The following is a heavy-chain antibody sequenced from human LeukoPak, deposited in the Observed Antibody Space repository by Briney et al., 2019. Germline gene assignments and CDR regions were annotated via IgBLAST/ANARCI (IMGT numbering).Heavy chain of an antibody. Sequence: PSETLSLTCAVYGGSFSGYYLSWIRQPPGKGLEWVGEINHSGSTKYNPSLKSRVTISVDTSKNQFSLKLSSVTAADTAVYYCARTTKRYYYGSRWFDPWGQGTLVTVSS. D-gene: IGHD3-10*01. CDR3: ARTTKRYYYGSRWFDP. V-gene: IGHV4-34*01. CDR2: INHSGST. J-gene: IGHJ5*02. CDR1: GGSFSGYY.